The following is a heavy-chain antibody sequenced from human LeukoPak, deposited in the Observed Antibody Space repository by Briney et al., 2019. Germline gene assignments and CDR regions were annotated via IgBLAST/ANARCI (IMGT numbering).Heavy chain of an antibody. V-gene: IGHV4-30-4*01. J-gene: IGHJ5*02. D-gene: IGHD4-23*01. Sequence: PSQTLSLTCTVSGGSISSGDYYWSWIRQPPGKGLEWIGYIYYSGSTYYNPSLKSRVTISVDTSKNQFSLKLSSVTAADTAVYYCARAHPADVVTPVSWFDPWGQGTLVTVSS. CDR3: ARAHPADVVTPVSWFDP. CDR1: GGSISSGDYY. CDR2: IYYSGST.